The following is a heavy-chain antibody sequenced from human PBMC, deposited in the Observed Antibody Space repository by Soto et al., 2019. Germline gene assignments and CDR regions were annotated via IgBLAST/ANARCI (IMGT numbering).Heavy chain of an antibody. CDR3: ARDSSITPRPLDY. V-gene: IGHV3-30-3*01. Sequence: GGSLRLSCAASGFTFSRYAMNWVRQAPGKGLEWVAVISYDGSIKDYADSVKGRFTISRDNAKNSLYLQMNSLRAEDTAVYYCARDSSITPRPLDYWGQGTPVTVSS. J-gene: IGHJ4*02. CDR2: ISYDGSIK. CDR1: GFTFSRYA. D-gene: IGHD6-6*01.